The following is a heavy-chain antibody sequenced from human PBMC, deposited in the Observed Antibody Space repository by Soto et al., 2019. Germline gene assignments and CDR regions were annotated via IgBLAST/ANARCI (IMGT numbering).Heavy chain of an antibody. CDR3: ARDPWGYSGMDV. Sequence: QVQLVQSGAEVKKPGASVKVSCKASGYTFTSYAMHWVRQAPGQRLEWMGWINAGNGNTKYSPKFQGRATINRDTSASTAYMELSSLRSADTAVYYCARDPWGYSGMDVWGQGTTVTVSS. CDR2: INAGNGNT. CDR1: GYTFTSYA. J-gene: IGHJ6*02. V-gene: IGHV1-3*01. D-gene: IGHD3-16*01.